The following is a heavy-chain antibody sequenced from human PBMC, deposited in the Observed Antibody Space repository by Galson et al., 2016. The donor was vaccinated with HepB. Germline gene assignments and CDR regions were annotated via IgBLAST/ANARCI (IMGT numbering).Heavy chain of an antibody. J-gene: IGHJ5*02. CDR1: GYTFSTFD. CDR3: TRAAGADKFDL. Sequence: SVKVSCKASGYTFSTFDIHWVRQAPGQGLEWMGWINPNSDNRGYAQKFQGRVTMTREISISTAYIELTSLTSEYTAVYYCTRAAGADKFDLWGQGTLVTVS. CDR2: INPNSDNR. V-gene: IGHV1-8*01. D-gene: IGHD1-26*01.